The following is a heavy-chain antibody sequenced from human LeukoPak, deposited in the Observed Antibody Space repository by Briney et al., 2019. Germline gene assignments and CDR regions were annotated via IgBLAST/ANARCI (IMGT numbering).Heavy chain of an antibody. V-gene: IGHV3-43*01. CDR3: AKEHSSSWPNLDS. D-gene: IGHD6-13*01. CDR2: IGRRDNIR. CDR1: GFTFDRYT. Sequence: GESLRLSCAASGFTFDRYTIHWVRQAPGKGLEWVSLIGRRDNIRYYADSVRGRFTISRDNSKNSLYLQMNSLRTEDTALYYCAKEHSSSWPNLDSWGRGTLVTVSS. J-gene: IGHJ4*02.